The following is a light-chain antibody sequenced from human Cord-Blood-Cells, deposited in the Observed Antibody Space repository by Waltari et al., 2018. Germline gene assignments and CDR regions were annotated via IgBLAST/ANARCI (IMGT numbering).Light chain of an antibody. CDR2: RNK. CDR1: SSNIGSNT. CDR3: AAWDDSLNGPV. Sequence: QSVLTQPPSASGTPGQRVTISCSGSSSNIGSNTVNWYQQLPGTAPKLLIYRNKQRPSGVPDLFSGSKAGTSASLAISGLQAEDEAEYYCAAWDDSLNGPVFGGGTKLTVL. V-gene: IGLV1-44*01. J-gene: IGLJ3*02.